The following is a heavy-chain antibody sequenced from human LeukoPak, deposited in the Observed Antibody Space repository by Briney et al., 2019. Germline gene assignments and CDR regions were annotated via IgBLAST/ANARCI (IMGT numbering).Heavy chain of an antibody. J-gene: IGHJ4*02. V-gene: IGHV3-73*01. CDR3: TRFDNYDFWSGYVN. CDR2: IRSKANSYAT. Sequence: GGSLKLSCAASGFTFSGSAMHWVRQASGKGLEWVGRIRSKANSYATAYAASVKGRFTISRDDSKNTAYLRMNSLKTEDTAVYYCTRFDNYDFWSGYVNWGQGTLVTVSS. D-gene: IGHD3-3*01. CDR1: GFTFSGSA.